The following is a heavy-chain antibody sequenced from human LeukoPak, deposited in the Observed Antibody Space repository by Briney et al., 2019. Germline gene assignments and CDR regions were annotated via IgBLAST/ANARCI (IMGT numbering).Heavy chain of an antibody. Sequence: PGGSLRLSCAASGFTFSSYGMHWVRQAPGKGLEWVAVIWYDGSNKYYADSVMGRFTISRDNSKNTLYLQMNSLRAEDTAVYYCAKDQYSYGYYFDYWGQGTLVTVSS. CDR2: IWYDGSNK. CDR1: GFTFSSYG. J-gene: IGHJ4*02. CDR3: AKDQYSYGYYFDY. V-gene: IGHV3-33*06. D-gene: IGHD5-18*01.